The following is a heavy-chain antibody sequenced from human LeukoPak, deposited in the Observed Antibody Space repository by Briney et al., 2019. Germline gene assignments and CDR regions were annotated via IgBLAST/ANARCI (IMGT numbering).Heavy chain of an antibody. Sequence: PGGSLRLSCEGSGFPFASYAMSWVRQAPGKGLEWVSAISGSGGSTYYADSVKGRFTISRDNSKNTLYLQMNSLRAEDTAVYYCAKGQHQAGSLFIAVAGLFDYWGQGTLVTVSS. CDR3: AKGQHQAGSLFIAVAGLFDY. CDR2: ISGSGGST. V-gene: IGHV3-23*01. D-gene: IGHD6-19*01. J-gene: IGHJ4*02. CDR1: GFPFASYA.